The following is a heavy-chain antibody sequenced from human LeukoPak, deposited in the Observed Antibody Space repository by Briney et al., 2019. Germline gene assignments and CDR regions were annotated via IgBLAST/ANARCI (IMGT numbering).Heavy chain of an antibody. CDR1: GFTFSSYW. D-gene: IGHD6-13*01. V-gene: IGHV3-7*01. CDR3: ARVRTVAAGNGADY. J-gene: IGHJ4*02. CDR2: IKQDGSEK. Sequence: GGSLRPSCAASGFTFSSYWMTWVRQAPGKGLEWAASIKQDGSEKDYVDSVKGRFTISRDNAKNSLYLQMSSLRPEDTAVYYCARVRTVAAGNGADYWGQGTLVTVSS.